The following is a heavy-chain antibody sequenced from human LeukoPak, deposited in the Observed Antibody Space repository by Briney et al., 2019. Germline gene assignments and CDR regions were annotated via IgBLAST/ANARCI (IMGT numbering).Heavy chain of an antibody. Sequence: GGSLRLSCAASGFTLSSYAMTWVRQAPGKGLEWVSAISGSGGSTYYADSVKGRFTISRDNSKNTLYLQMNSLRAEDTAVYYCAKFTARAAGFDYWGQGTLVTVSS. D-gene: IGHD6-6*01. CDR3: AKFTARAAGFDY. CDR1: GFTLSSYA. CDR2: ISGSGGST. J-gene: IGHJ4*02. V-gene: IGHV3-23*01.